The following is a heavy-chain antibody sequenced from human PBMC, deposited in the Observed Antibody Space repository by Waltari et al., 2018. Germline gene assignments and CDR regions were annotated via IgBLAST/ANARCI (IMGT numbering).Heavy chain of an antibody. D-gene: IGHD1-26*01. CDR2: LSNTGGTA. CDR1: GFDFSSYA. Sequence: EVQLLESGGGSVPPGGSIRLSCAASGFDFSSYAMSWVRQAPGKGPEWVAGLSNTGGTAYYADTLKGHFTISRDNSNNTLFLHLRNLRLEDTATYYCAKGSGAQSDYWGQGTLVTVSS. CDR3: AKGSGAQSDY. J-gene: IGHJ4*02. V-gene: IGHV3-23*01.